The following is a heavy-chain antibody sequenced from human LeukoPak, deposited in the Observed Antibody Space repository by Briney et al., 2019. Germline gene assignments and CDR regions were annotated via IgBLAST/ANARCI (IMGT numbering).Heavy chain of an antibody. CDR3: ARGITTFGVGLRGFDY. CDR1: GYTFTSYG. D-gene: IGHD3-3*01. CDR2: ISAYNGNT. V-gene: IGHV1-18*01. Sequence: ASVKVSCKASGYTFTSYGISWVRQAPGQGLEWMGWISAYNGNTNYAQKLQGRVTMTTDTSTSTAYMELRSLRSDDTAVYYCARGITTFGVGLRGFDYWGQGTLVTVSS. J-gene: IGHJ4*02.